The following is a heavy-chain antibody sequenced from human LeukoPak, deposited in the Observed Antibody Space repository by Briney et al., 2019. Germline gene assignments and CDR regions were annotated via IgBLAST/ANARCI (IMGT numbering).Heavy chain of an antibody. V-gene: IGHV3-73*01. D-gene: IGHD5-24*01. Sequence: GGSLRLSCAASGFTFSGFAMHWVRQASGKGLEWVGRIRSKTINYATAYAASVKGRFTISRDDSKNTAYLQMNSLKTEDTAVYYCTGGDRRDGYNLGDYWGQGTLVTVSS. CDR2: IRSKTINYAT. CDR1: GFTFSGFA. J-gene: IGHJ4*02. CDR3: TGGDRRDGYNLGDY.